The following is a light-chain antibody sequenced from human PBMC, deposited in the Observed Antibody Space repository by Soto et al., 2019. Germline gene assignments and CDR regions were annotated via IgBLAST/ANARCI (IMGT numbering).Light chain of an antibody. J-gene: IGLJ1*01. CDR2: DVS. V-gene: IGLV2-11*01. CDR1: SSDVGSYNF. CDR3: CSYAGSYTWV. Sequence: QSALTQPRSVSGSPGQSVTISFTGTSSDVGSYNFVSWYQQHPGKAPNLMIYDVSKRPSGVPDRFTGSKSGNTASLTISGLQAEDEADYCCCSYAGSYTWVFGTGTKLTVL.